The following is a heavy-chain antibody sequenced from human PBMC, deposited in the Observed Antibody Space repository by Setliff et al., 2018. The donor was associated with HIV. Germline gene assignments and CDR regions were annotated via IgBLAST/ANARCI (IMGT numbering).Heavy chain of an antibody. CDR3: ARGFDHGDYEESGYVFYYMDV. V-gene: IGHV4-59*01. CDR1: GGSISRFY. Sequence: LSLTCTVSGGSISRFYWSWIRQPPGKGLEWIGSIYYGGTNYSPSLRSRVTISLDTSKNQFSLRLSSVTAADTALYFCARGFDHGDYEESGYVFYYMDVWGKGTTVTV. J-gene: IGHJ6*03. CDR2: IYYGGT. D-gene: IGHD4-17*01.